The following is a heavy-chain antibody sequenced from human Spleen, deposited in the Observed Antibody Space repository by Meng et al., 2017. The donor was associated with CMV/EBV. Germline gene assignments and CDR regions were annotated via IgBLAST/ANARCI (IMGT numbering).Heavy chain of an antibody. CDR3: ARDRSSHLDY. CDR2: IHYSGST. J-gene: IGHJ4*02. D-gene: IGHD6-13*01. V-gene: IGHV4-61*03. CDR1: GGSISSGSYY. Sequence: SETLSLTCTVSGGSISSGSYYWTWIRQSPGKGLEWIGSIHYSGSTYYNPSLLSRVTISVVTSRNHFSLRLTSVTAADTAVYYCARDRSSHLDYWGQGTLVTVSS.